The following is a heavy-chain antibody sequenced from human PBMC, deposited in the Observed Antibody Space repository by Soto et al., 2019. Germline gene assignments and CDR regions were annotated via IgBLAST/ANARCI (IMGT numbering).Heavy chain of an antibody. CDR1: GGSSRQSSYF. Sequence: PSETLSLTCAVSGGSSRQSSYFWGWIRQPPGKGLEWIASVYYSGTPYYSPSLKSRVTISIDTSKTQISLKLNSLTAADTAVYYCARVPTIWGQGTLVTVSS. CDR2: VYYSGTP. CDR3: ARVPTI. V-gene: IGHV4-39*01. J-gene: IGHJ4*02.